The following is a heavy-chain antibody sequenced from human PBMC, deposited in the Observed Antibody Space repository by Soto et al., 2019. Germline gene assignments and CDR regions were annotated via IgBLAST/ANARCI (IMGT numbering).Heavy chain of an antibody. CDR1: GGSISTDSLY. Sequence: PSETLSLTCTVSGGSISTDSLYWGWIRQPPGKGLEWIGNFYYSGVTYYNPSLESRVTMSVDRSQNQFSLNLSSVTTADTAVYYCARGSGSHASNLVYWGQGVLVTVAS. CDR2: FYYSGVT. CDR3: ARGSGSHASNLVY. J-gene: IGHJ4*02. V-gene: IGHV4-39*01. D-gene: IGHD3-3*01.